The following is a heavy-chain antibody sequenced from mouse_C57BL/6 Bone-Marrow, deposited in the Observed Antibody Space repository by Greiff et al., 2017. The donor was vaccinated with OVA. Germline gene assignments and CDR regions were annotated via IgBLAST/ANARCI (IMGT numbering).Heavy chain of an antibody. Sequence: EVQLQQSGPELAKPGASVKISCKASGYSFTDYNMNWVKQSNGKSLEWIGVINPNYGTTSYNQKFKGKATLTVDQSSSTAYMQLNSLTSEDSAVYYCAREGEKLRLHYYYAMDYWGQGTSVTVSS. J-gene: IGHJ4*01. V-gene: IGHV1-39*01. D-gene: IGHD3-2*02. CDR2: INPNYGTT. CDR3: AREGEKLRLHYYYAMDY. CDR1: GYSFTDYN.